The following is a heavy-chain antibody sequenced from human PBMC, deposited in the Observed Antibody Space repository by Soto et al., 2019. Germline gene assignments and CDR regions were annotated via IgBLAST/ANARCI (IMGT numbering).Heavy chain of an antibody. CDR2: IIPIFGTA. Sequence: QVQLVQSGAEVKKPGSSVKVSCKASGDTFSSYAISWVRQAPGQGLAWMGGIIPIFGTANYAQKFQGRVTITADESTSTAYMELSSLRSEDTAVDYCARDGSGYRSRASPMDVWGQGTTVTVSS. J-gene: IGHJ6*02. D-gene: IGHD3-22*01. CDR1: GDTFSSYA. V-gene: IGHV1-69*01. CDR3: ARDGSGYRSRASPMDV.